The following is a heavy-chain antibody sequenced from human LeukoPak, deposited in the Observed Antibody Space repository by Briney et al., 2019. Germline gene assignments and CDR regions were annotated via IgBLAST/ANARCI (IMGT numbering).Heavy chain of an antibody. CDR1: GFTFSSYS. CDR3: AKDRETYEYTFDY. D-gene: IGHD6-6*01. V-gene: IGHV3-48*01. CDR2: ISSSSSTI. J-gene: IGHJ4*02. Sequence: GGSLRLSCAASGFTFSSYSMNWVRQAPGKGLEWVSYISSSSSTIYYADSVKGRFTISRGNAKNTLYLQMNNLRAEDTAVYYCAKDRETYEYTFDYWGQGTLVTVSS.